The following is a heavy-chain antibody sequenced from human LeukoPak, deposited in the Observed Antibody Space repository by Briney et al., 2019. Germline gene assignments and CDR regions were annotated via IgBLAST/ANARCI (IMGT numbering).Heavy chain of an antibody. CDR2: IRFDGNNK. CDR1: GFTFSSYG. CDR3: AKRGEGVSNTWYMNNWFDP. J-gene: IGHJ5*02. D-gene: IGHD6-13*01. V-gene: IGHV3-30*02. Sequence: PGGSLRLSCAVSGFTFSSYGMHWVRQAPGKGLEWVAFIRFDGNNKYYADSVKGRFTISRDNSKNTLYLQMTSLRAEDTAVYYCAKRGEGVSNTWYMNNWFDPWGQGTLVTVSS.